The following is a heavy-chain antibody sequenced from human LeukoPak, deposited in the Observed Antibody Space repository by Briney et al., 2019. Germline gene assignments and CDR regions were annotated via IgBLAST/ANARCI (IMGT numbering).Heavy chain of an antibody. V-gene: IGHV1-2*02. J-gene: IGHJ4*02. CDR3: GRDFHDSLDY. CDR1: GYTFTGYY. Sequence: ASVKVSCKASGYTFTGYYMHWVRQAPGQGLEWMGWINPDSGGANFAQKFQGRVTMTRDSSIGTAYMELSRLRSDDTAVYYCGRDFHDSLDYWGQGTLVTVSS. CDR2: INPDSGGA.